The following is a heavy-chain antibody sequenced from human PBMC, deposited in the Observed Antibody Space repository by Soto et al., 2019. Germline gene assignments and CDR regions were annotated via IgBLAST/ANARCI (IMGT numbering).Heavy chain of an antibody. Sequence: TSETLSLTCSVSGGSVTNYYWSWIRQPAGKGLEWIGRIYSSGSTNYNPSLKSRVSMSVDTSNNQFSLKLKSVTAADTAVYYCAREGGIVAKIPFDYWGQGTLVTVSS. D-gene: IGHD5-12*01. CDR3: AREGGIVAKIPFDY. CDR1: GGSVTNYY. CDR2: IYSSGST. V-gene: IGHV4-4*07. J-gene: IGHJ4*02.